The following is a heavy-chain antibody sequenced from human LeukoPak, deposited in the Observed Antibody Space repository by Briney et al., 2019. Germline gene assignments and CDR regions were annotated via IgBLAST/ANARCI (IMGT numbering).Heavy chain of an antibody. CDR2: IYYSGST. V-gene: IGHV4-59*01. CDR1: GDSISSYY. D-gene: IGHD6-19*01. Sequence: SETLSLTCTVSGDSISSYYWSWILQPPGKRLEWIGYIYYSGSTNYNPSLKSRVTISVDTSKNQFSLKLSSVTAADTAVYCCATVGSSGWYFLDYWGQGTLVTVSS. J-gene: IGHJ4*02. CDR3: ATVGSSGWYFLDY.